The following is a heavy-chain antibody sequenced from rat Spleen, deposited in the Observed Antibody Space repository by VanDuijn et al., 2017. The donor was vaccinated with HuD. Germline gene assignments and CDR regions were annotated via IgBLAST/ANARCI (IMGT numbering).Heavy chain of an antibody. J-gene: IGHJ2*01. D-gene: IGHD1-9*01. Sequence: EVQLVESGGGLVQPGRSLKLSCAASGFTFNNYGMAWVRQAPTKGLEWVASISPSGGGTYYRDSVKGRFTVSRDNAKSTLSLQMDSLRSEDTATYYCARRHYGYTDYFDYWGQGVMVTVSS. CDR3: ARRHYGYTDYFDY. CDR1: GFTFNNYG. CDR2: ISPSGGGT. V-gene: IGHV5-29*01.